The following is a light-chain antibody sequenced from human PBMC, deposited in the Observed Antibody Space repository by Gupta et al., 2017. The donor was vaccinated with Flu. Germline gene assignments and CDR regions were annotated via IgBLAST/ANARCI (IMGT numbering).Light chain of an antibody. CDR2: EVS. J-gene: IGLJ3*02. V-gene: IGLV2-8*01. CDR3: SSYAGSSKWV. CDR1: GSDVGGYNY. Sequence: HSAPTQLASAAGCPVQSVTISCTGTGSDVGGYNYVSWFQQHPGKAPKLMIYEVSKRPSGVPDRFSGSKSGNTASLTVSGLQAEYEADYFSSSYAGSSKWVFGGGTKVTVL.